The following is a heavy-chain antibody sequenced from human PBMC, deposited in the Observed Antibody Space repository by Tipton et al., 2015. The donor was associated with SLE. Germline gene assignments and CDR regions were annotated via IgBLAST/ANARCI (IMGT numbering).Heavy chain of an antibody. CDR2: ISHSGDT. CDR1: GYSISSGYY. J-gene: IGHJ4*02. V-gene: IGHV4-38-2*01. D-gene: IGHD2-8*01. CDR3: ARQRGNNGWSDY. Sequence: GLVKPSETLSLTCGVSGYSISSGYYWGWIRQPPGKGPEWIATISHSGDTYYDPSLKSRVTISLDTSKNQFSLRLTSVTASDTAVYYCARQRGNNGWSDYWGQGTLITVS.